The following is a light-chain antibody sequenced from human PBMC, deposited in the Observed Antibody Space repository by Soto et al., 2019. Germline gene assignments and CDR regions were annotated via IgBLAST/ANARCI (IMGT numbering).Light chain of an antibody. Sequence: EIVLTQSPGTLSLSPGERATLSCRASQSVSSSYLAWYKQKPGQAPRLLIYGASSRASGIPDRFSGSGSGTELTLTISRLEPEDFAVYYCQQYGSSPVYTFGQGTKLEIK. CDR2: GAS. J-gene: IGKJ2*01. CDR3: QQYGSSPVYT. V-gene: IGKV3-20*01. CDR1: QSVSSSY.